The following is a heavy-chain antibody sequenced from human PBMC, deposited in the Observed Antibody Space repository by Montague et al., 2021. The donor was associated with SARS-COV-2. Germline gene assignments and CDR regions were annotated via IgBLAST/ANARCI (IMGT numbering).Heavy chain of an antibody. CDR1: GGSISSYY. Sequence: SETLSLTCTVSGGSISSYYWSWIRQPPGKGLEWIGYIYYSGSTNYNPSLKSRVTISVDTSKSQFSLYLTSVTAADAAVYYCARDQTVLEWIWYGMDVWGPGTTVTVSS. D-gene: IGHD3-3*01. CDR3: ARDQTVLEWIWYGMDV. J-gene: IGHJ6*02. CDR2: IYYSGST. V-gene: IGHV4-59*12.